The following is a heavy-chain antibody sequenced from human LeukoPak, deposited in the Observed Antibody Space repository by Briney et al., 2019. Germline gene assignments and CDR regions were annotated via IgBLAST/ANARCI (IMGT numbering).Heavy chain of an antibody. D-gene: IGHD6-13*01. CDR3: ARGLGLKQQLVPGY. J-gene: IGHJ4*02. Sequence: GGSLRLSCAASGPTFSTYGMHWVRQAPGKGLDWVAVISDDGSNKFYPDSVRGRFIISRDNSKNTLYLQMDSLRAEDTAVYYCARGLGLKQQLVPGYWGQGTLVTVSS. V-gene: IGHV3-30*03. CDR2: ISDDGSNK. CDR1: GPTFSTYG.